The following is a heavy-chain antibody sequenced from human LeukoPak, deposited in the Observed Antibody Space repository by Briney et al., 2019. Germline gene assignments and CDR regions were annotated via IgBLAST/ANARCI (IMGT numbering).Heavy chain of an antibody. CDR3: ARAVREQIADCSGGTCYSGIDYYYYYMDV. V-gene: IGHV3-20*01. D-gene: IGHD2-15*01. CDR2: INWNGGST. Sequence: GGSLRLSCAASGFTFDDYGMNWVRQDPGKGLEWVSGINWNGGSTGYADSVKGRFTISRDNAKNSLHLQMNSLRAEDTALYHCARAVREQIADCSGGTCYSGIDYYYYYMDVWGKGTTVTVSS. CDR1: GFTFDDYG. J-gene: IGHJ6*03.